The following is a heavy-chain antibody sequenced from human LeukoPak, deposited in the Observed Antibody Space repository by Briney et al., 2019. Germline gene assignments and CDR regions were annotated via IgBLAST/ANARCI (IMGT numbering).Heavy chain of an antibody. J-gene: IGHJ3*01. D-gene: IGHD4-23*01. V-gene: IGHV3-30*02. CDR3: AKAYGGNSGAFDL. CDR1: GFTFSSYW. Sequence: GGSLRLSCAASGFTFSSYWMSWVRQAPGKGLEWVAFIRDGASNQYYADSVKGRLTISRDNSKNTLYLQMNSLRDEDTAVYYCAKAYGGNSGAFDLWGQGTMVTVCS. CDR2: IRDGASNQ.